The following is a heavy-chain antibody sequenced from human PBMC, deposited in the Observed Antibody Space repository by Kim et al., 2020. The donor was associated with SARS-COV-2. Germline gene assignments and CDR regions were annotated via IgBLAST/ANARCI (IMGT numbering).Heavy chain of an antibody. Sequence: ASVKVSCKASGFTFTNYVIHWVRQAPAQRLEWMGWINAGNGNPKYSQKFQGRVTITRDSSASAAYMELSSLRSEDTAIYYCGRGEIGYCSSTTCSDAFDIWGQGTMVTVSS. CDR3: GRGEIGYCSSTTCSDAFDI. J-gene: IGHJ3*02. CDR2: INAGNGNP. D-gene: IGHD2-2*01. CDR1: GFTFTNYV. V-gene: IGHV1-3*01.